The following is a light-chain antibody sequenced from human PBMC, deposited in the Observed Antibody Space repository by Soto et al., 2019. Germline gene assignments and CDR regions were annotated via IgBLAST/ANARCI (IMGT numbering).Light chain of an antibody. CDR1: SSDVGGYNY. CDR2: DVS. CDR3: SSYTSSSYYV. Sequence: QSVLTQPASVSGSPGQSITTSCTGTSSDVGGYNYVSWYQQHPGKAPKLMIYDVSNRPSGVSNRFSGSKSGNAASLTISGLQDEVYADYHCSSYTSSSYYVLGTGTKVTVL. V-gene: IGLV2-14*01. J-gene: IGLJ1*01.